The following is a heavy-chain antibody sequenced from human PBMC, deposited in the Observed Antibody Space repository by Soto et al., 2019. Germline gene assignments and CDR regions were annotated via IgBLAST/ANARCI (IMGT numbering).Heavy chain of an antibody. V-gene: IGHV4-59*01. CDR3: ARGLSWSPYFDL. Sequence: QVKLQESGPGLVKPSETLSLTCTVSGASITTKSWNWVRQSPGKGLEWIGYLYYSGTTNYNPSLKSRVTISLDTSKHKLSLNLTSVTAADTAIYYCARGLSWSPYFDLWGQGTRVTVSS. D-gene: IGHD6-13*01. CDR1: GASITTKS. J-gene: IGHJ4*02. CDR2: LYYSGTT.